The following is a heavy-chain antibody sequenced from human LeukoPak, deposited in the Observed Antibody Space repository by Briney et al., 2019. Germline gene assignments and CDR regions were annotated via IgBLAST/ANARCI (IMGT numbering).Heavy chain of an antibody. V-gene: IGHV3-7*01. J-gene: IGHJ5*02. CDR3: ASQPSQVGARGLWFDP. D-gene: IGHD1-26*01. CDR2: IKQDGSEK. Sequence: GGSLRLSCAASGFTFSSYWMSWVRQAPGKGLEWVANIKQDGSEKYYVDSVKGRFTISRDNAKNSLYLQMNSLRAEDTAVYYCASQPSQVGARGLWFDPWGQGTLVTVSS. CDR1: GFTFSSYW.